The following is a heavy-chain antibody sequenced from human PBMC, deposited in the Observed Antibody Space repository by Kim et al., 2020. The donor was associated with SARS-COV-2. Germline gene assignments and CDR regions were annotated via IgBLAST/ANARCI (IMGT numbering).Heavy chain of an antibody. D-gene: IGHD3-22*01. J-gene: IGHJ5*02. CDR2: INPNSGGT. V-gene: IGHV1-2*02. Sequence: ASVKVSCKASGYTFTGYYMHWVRQAPGQGLEWMGWINPNSGGTNYAQKFQGRVTMTRDTSISTAYMELSRLRSDDTAVYYCARDLSDYYDSSGYSDLNWFDPWGQGTLVTVSS. CDR3: ARDLSDYYDSSGYSDLNWFDP. CDR1: GYTFTGYY.